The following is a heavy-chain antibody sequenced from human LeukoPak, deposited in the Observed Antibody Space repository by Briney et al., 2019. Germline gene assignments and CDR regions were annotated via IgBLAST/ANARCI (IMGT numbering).Heavy chain of an antibody. J-gene: IGHJ4*02. V-gene: IGHV4-38-2*01. CDR3: ARRGDGYNQRGFDY. D-gene: IGHD5-24*01. Sequence: SVTLSITCALSAYSISSGYYWGWIRQPPGKGMEWIGSIYHSGSTYYRASLKSRVTISVDTSKNQFALKLSSVTAADTAVYYYARRGDGYNQRGFDYWGQGTLVTVSS. CDR2: IYHSGST. CDR1: AYSISSGYY.